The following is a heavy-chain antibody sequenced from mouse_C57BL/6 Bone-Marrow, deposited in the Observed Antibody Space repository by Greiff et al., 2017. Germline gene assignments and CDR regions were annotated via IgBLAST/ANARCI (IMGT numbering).Heavy chain of an antibody. Sequence: EVKLMESGPGLVKPSQSLSLTCSVTGYSITSGYYWNWIRQFPGNKLEWMGYISYDGSNNYNPSLKNRISITRDTSKNQFFLKLNSVTTEDTATYYCARGTVVATRYFDVWGTGTTVTVSS. V-gene: IGHV3-6*01. D-gene: IGHD1-1*01. J-gene: IGHJ1*03. CDR1: GYSITSGYY. CDR2: ISYDGSN. CDR3: ARGTVVATRYFDV.